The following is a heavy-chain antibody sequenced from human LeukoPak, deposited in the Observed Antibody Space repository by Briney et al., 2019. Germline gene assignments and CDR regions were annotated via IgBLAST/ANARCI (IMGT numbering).Heavy chain of an antibody. CDR1: GYTFTSYY. J-gene: IGHJ6*03. V-gene: IGHV1-69*13. CDR2: IIPIFGTA. D-gene: IGHD3-10*01. CDR3: ASRSGSYSYYYYYMDV. Sequence: ASVKVSCKASGYTFTSYYMHWVRQAPGQGLEWMGGIIPIFGTANYAQKFQGRVTITADESTSTAYMELSSLRSEDTAVYYCASRSGSYSYYYYYMDVWGKGTTVTISS.